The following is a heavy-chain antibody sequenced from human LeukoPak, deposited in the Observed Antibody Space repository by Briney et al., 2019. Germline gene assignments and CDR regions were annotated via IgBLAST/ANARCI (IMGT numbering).Heavy chain of an antibody. D-gene: IGHD3-3*01. V-gene: IGHV3-21*01. CDR2: ISSSSSYI. CDR3: ARDGHLTYYDFWSGYYPFDY. Sequence: GGSLRLSCAASGFTFSSYSMNWVRQAPGKGLEWVSSISSSSSYIYYADSVKGRFTISRDNAKNSLYLQMNSLRAEDTAVYYCARDGHLTYYDFWSGYYPFDYWGQGTLVTVSS. CDR1: GFTFSSYS. J-gene: IGHJ4*02.